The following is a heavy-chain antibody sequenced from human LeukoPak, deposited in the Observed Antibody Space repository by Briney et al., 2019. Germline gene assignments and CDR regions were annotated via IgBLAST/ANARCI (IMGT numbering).Heavy chain of an antibody. Sequence: PSETLSLTCTVSGGSISSSIYYWGWIRQPPGKGLEGIGSIYYSGSTYYNPSLKSRVIISVDTSKNQFSLKLKSVTATDMAVYYCARLADCSSTSCYDHWGQGTLVTVSS. D-gene: IGHD2-2*01. CDR3: ARLADCSSTSCYDH. V-gene: IGHV4-39*01. CDR1: GGSISSSIYY. J-gene: IGHJ4*02. CDR2: IYYSGST.